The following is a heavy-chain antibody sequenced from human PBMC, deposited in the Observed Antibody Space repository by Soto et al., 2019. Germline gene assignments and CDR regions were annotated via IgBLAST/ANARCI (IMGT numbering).Heavy chain of an antibody. CDR1: GGSISSGGYY. CDR3: ARLGYYDILTGYYRESYYYYMDV. V-gene: IGHV4-31*03. D-gene: IGHD3-9*01. Sequence: SETLSLTCTVSGGSISSGGYYWSWIRQHPGKGLEWIGYIYYSGSTYYNPSLKSRVTISVDTSKNQFSLKLSSVTAADTAVYYCARLGYYDILTGYYRESYYYYMDVWGKGTTVTVSS. CDR2: IYYSGST. J-gene: IGHJ6*03.